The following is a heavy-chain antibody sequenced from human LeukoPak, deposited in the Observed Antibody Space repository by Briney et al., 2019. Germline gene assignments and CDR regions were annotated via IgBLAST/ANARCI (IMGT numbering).Heavy chain of an antibody. J-gene: IGHJ4*02. V-gene: IGHV5-51*01. CDR3: VRHSASCSTSCYMDY. Sequence: GESLKISCKGSGYSFTSYWIGWVRQMPGKGLEWMGIIYPGDSDTRYSPSFQGQVTISADKSISTAYPQWSSLKASDTAMYYCVRHSASCSTSCYMDYWGQGTLVTVSS. CDR1: GYSFTSYW. D-gene: IGHD2-2*02. CDR2: IYPGDSDT.